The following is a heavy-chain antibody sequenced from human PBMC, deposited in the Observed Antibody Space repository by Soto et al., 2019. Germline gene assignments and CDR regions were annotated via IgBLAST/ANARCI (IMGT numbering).Heavy chain of an antibody. V-gene: IGHV4-59*01. D-gene: IGHD6-19*01. J-gene: IGHJ5*02. CDR1: GGSISSYY. CDR2: IYYSGST. CDR3: ARERTAGPYNWFDP. Sequence: PSETLSLTCTVSGGSISSYYWSWIRQPPGKGLEWIGYIYYSGSTNYNPSLKSRVTISVDTSKNQFSLKLSSVTAADTAVYYCARERTAGPYNWFDPWGQGTLVTVSS.